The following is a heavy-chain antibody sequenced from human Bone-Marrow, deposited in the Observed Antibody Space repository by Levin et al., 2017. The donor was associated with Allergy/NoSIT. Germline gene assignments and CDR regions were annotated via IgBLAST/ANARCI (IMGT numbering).Heavy chain of an antibody. V-gene: IGHV1-69*02. J-gene: IGHJ3*02. D-gene: IGHD2-21*01. CDR2: VIPFLDIT. CDR1: GGTFSSST. CDR3: ANSLRDAAFDI. Sequence: PGGSLRLSCKASGGTFSSSTISWVRQAPGQGLEWMGRVIPFLDITNYAQKFQDRVTITADKSTTTAYMEVSSLRSEDTALYYCANSLRDAAFDIWGQGTVVTVSS.